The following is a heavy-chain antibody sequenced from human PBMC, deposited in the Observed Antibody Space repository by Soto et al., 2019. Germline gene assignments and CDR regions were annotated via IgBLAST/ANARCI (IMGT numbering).Heavy chain of an antibody. J-gene: IGHJ6*02. V-gene: IGHV1-46*01. D-gene: IGHD5-12*01. CDR2: INPSGGST. CDR3: ARGVRGYSGYDSGSGYYYGMDV. CDR1: GYTFTSYY. Sequence: QVQLVQSGAEVKKPGASVKVSCKASGYTFTSYYMHWVRQAPGQGLEWMGIINPSGGSTSYAQKFQGRVTMTRDTSTSTVYMELSSLRSEDTAVYYCARGVRGYSGYDSGSGYYYGMDVWGQGTTVTVSS.